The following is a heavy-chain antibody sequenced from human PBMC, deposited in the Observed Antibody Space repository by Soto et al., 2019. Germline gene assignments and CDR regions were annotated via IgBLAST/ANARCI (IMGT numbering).Heavy chain of an antibody. CDR1: GFTFSSYS. CDR2: ISSSSSYI. D-gene: IGHD2-15*01. Sequence: EVQLVESGGGLVKPGGSLRLSCAASGFTFSSYSMNWVRQAPGKGLEWVSSISSSSSYIYYADSVKGRFTISRDNAKNSLYLQMNSLRAEDTAVYYCARMGYCSGGSCDRDYYYYGMDVWGQGTTVTVSS. J-gene: IGHJ6*02. V-gene: IGHV3-21*01. CDR3: ARMGYCSGGSCDRDYYYYGMDV.